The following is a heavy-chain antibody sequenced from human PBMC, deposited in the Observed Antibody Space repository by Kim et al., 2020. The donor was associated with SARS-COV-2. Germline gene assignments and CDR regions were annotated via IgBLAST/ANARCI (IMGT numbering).Heavy chain of an antibody. CDR3: AKGGAGVHTSVDNWFDP. CDR2: INSDGSSR. J-gene: IGHJ5*02. CDR1: GFTFSSYW. V-gene: IGHV3-74*01. Sequence: GGSLRLSCVASGFTFSSYWMHWVRQAPGKGLVWVSRINSDGSSRTYADSVKGRFIISRDNAKNTLYLQTNSLRIEDTAVYYCAKGGAGVHTSVDNWFDPWGQGTLVTVSS. D-gene: IGHD5-18*01.